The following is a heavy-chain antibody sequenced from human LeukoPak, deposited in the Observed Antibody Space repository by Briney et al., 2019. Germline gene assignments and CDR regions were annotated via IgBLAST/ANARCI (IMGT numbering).Heavy chain of an antibody. Sequence: SETLSLTCTVSGGSISSSSYYWGWIRQPPGKGLEWIGSIYYSGSTYYNPSLKSRVTISVDTSKNQFSLKLSSVTAADTAVYYCARLINWEFDYWGQRTLVTVSS. CDR2: IYYSGST. V-gene: IGHV4-39*01. CDR1: GGSISSSSYY. CDR3: ARLINWEFDY. D-gene: IGHD1-1*01. J-gene: IGHJ4*02.